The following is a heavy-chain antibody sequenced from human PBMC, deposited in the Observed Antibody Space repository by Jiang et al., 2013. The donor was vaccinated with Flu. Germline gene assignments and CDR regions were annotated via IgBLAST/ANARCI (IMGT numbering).Heavy chain of an antibody. CDR1: GGSISSYY. CDR2: IYSSGST. V-gene: IGHV4-4*07. J-gene: IGHJ4*02. D-gene: IGHD1-26*01. CDR3: ARAPGSHYYFDY. Sequence: LLKPSETLSLTCAVSGGSISSYYWNWIRQPAGKGLEWIGRIYSSGSTYYNPSLKSRLXMSVDTSKNQFSLKLTSVTAADTAVYYCARAPGSHYYFDYWGQGTLVTVSS.